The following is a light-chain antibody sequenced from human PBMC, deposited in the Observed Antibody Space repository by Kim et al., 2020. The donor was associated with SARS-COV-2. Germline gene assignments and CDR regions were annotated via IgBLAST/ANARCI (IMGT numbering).Light chain of an antibody. CDR3: SSYTSSSTLV. V-gene: IGLV2-14*03. CDR2: DVN. Sequence: QSVLTQPASVSGSPGQSITISCTGTSSDVGGYDYVSWYQQYPGKAPKLMIFDVNKRPSGVSNRFSGSKSGNTASLTISGLQAEDEADYYCSSYTSSSTLVFGGRTQLTVL. CDR1: SSDVGGYDY. J-gene: IGLJ3*02.